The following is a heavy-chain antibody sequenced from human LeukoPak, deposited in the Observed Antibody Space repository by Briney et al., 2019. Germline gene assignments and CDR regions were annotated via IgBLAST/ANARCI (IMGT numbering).Heavy chain of an antibody. CDR3: ARGRFSGYGAD. Sequence: ASVKVSCKASGGTFSSYAISWVRQAPGQGLEWMGRINPNSGGTNFAQKFQGRVTMTRDTSISTAYMELSSLTSDDTAVYYCARGRFSGYGADWGQGTLVTVSS. CDR1: GGTFSSYA. J-gene: IGHJ4*02. V-gene: IGHV1-2*02. CDR2: INPNSGGT. D-gene: IGHD5-12*01.